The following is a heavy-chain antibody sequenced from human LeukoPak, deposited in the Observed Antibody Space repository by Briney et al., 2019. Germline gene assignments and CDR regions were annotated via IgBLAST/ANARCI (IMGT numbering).Heavy chain of an antibody. Sequence: ASVKVSCKASGYTFTSYYVHWVRQAPGQGLEWMGIINPRGGSTSYAQKFQGRVTMTRDTSTSTVYMELSSLRSEDTAVYYCARGSGRTMIVPQPFDYWGQGTLVSVSS. CDR1: GYTFTSYY. J-gene: IGHJ4*02. D-gene: IGHD3-22*01. CDR3: ARGSGRTMIVPQPFDY. V-gene: IGHV1-46*01. CDR2: INPRGGST.